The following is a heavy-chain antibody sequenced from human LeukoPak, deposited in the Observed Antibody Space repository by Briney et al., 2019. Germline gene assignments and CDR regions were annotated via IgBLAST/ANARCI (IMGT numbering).Heavy chain of an antibody. D-gene: IGHD2-2*01. CDR1: GFTFSSYA. J-gene: IGHJ4*02. Sequence: GGSLRLSCAASGFTFSSYAMSWVRQAPGKGLEWVSAISGSGGSTYYADSVKGRFTISRDNSKNTLYLQMNSLKAEDTAVYYCAKDHDIVVVPAAMVYWGQGTLVTVSS. V-gene: IGHV3-23*01. CDR2: ISGSGGST. CDR3: AKDHDIVVVPAAMVY.